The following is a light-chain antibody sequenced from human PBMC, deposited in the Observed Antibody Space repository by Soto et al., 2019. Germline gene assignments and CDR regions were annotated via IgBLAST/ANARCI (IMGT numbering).Light chain of an antibody. J-gene: IGKJ2*01. CDR3: QQFGTSPLYT. Sequence: ESVFKPSQGPLSVSPGGRVTLSCRARPTFGRAYLAWYQQKPGPSPRLLIYDASSRATGIPDRFSGSGSGTDFTLTISRLEPEDYAVYHCQQFGTSPLYTFGQGTKVEIK. V-gene: IGKV3-20*01. CDR1: PTFGRAY. CDR2: DAS.